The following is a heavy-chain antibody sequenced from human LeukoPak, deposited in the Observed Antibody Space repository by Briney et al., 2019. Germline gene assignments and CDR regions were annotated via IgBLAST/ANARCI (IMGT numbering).Heavy chain of an antibody. D-gene: IGHD6-19*01. J-gene: IGHJ5*02. Sequence: SETLSLTCTVSGYSISSGYYWGWIRRPPGKGLEWIGSIYHSGSTYYNPSLKSRVTISVDTSKNQFSLKLSSVTAADTAVYYCARVGPGVAVAGRTWGQGTLVTVSS. CDR1: GYSISSGYY. V-gene: IGHV4-38-2*02. CDR3: ARVGPGVAVAGRT. CDR2: IYHSGST.